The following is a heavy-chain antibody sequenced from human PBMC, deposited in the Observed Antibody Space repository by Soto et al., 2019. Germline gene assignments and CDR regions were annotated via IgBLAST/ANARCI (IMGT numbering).Heavy chain of an antibody. CDR1: GFTFSSYS. V-gene: IGHV3-21*01. CDR2: ISSSSSYI. D-gene: IGHD3-16*02. CDR3: ARVYYDYIWGSYRYPSDDAFDI. Sequence: GGSLRLSCAASGFTFSSYSMNWVRQAPGKGLEWVSSISSSSSYIYYADLVKGRFTISRDNAKNSLYLQMNSLRAEDTAVYYCARVYYDYIWGSYRYPSDDAFDIWGQGTMVTVSS. J-gene: IGHJ3*02.